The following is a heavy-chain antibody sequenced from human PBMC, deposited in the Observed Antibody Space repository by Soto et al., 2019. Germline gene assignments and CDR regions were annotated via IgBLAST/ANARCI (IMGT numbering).Heavy chain of an antibody. J-gene: IGHJ4*03. V-gene: IGHV2-5*02. Sequence: QITLKESGPTLVKPTQTLTLTCAFSGLSLTTNGLSVGWVRQPPGTAIEWLALIYWDADKRYSPSLKIRLTNTRDTSKNLVVLTMPKMDPVDSANYYCAHSSTALIHARDFWGQGTVVSVSP. CDR2: IYWDADK. CDR1: GLSLTTNGLS. CDR3: AHSSTALIHARDF.